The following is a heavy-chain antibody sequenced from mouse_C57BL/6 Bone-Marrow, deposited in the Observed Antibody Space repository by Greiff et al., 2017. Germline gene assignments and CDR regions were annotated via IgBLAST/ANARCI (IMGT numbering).Heavy chain of an antibody. CDR1: GFTFSSYA. V-gene: IGHV5-9-1*02. D-gene: IGHD3-2*02. CDR3: TIDYSSGYPYYAMDY. CDR2: ISSGGDYI. Sequence: EVQVVESGEGLVKPGGSLKLSCAASGFTFSSYAMSWVRQTPEKRLEWVAYISSGGDYIYYADTVKGRFTISRDNARNTLYLQMSSLESEDTAMYYCTIDYSSGYPYYAMDYWGQGTSVTVSS. J-gene: IGHJ4*01.